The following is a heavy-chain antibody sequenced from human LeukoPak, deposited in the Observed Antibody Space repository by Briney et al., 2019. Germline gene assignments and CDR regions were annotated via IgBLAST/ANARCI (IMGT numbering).Heavy chain of an antibody. J-gene: IGHJ4*02. Sequence: SETLSLTCTVSGGSISNSGYYWGWIRQPPGKGLEWIGSVYYSGKTNYNPSLKNRVTISVDTSKNQFSLKLRSVTAADTAVFYCARQGYADFSPRPFDYWGQGTLVTVSS. CDR2: VYYSGKT. V-gene: IGHV4-39*01. CDR1: GGSISNSGYY. D-gene: IGHD4-17*01. CDR3: ARQGYADFSPRPFDY.